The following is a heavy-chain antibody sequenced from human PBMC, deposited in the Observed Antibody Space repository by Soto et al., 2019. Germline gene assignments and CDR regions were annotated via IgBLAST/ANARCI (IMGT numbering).Heavy chain of an antibody. V-gene: IGHV3-43D*04. Sequence: EVQLVESGGVVVQPGGSLRLSCAASGFTFDDYAMHWVRQAPGKGLEWVSLISWDGGSTYYADSVKGRFTISRDNAKNSLYLQMNSLRAEDTAVYYCARLGYCSSTSCYYGWFDPWGQGILVTVSS. CDR3: ARLGYCSSTSCYYGWFDP. CDR1: GFTFDDYA. D-gene: IGHD2-2*01. J-gene: IGHJ5*02. CDR2: ISWDGGST.